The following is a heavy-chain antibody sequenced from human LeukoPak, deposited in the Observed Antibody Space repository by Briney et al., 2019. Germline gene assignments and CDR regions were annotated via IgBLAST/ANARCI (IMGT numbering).Heavy chain of an antibody. J-gene: IGHJ4*02. CDR2: ISGSGGST. CDR1: GFIFSSYA. Sequence: GGSLRLSCAASGFIFSSYAMSWVRQAPGKGLEWVSVISGSGGSTYYGDSVRGRFTISRDNSKNTLYLQMNSLRAEDTAIYYCAKNGKDNYDMFFDFWGQGTLVTVSS. V-gene: IGHV3-23*01. D-gene: IGHD3-9*01. CDR3: AKNGKDNYDMFFDF.